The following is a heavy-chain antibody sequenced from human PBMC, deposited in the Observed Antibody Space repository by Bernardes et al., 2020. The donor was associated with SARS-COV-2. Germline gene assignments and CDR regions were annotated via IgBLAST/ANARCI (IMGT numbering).Heavy chain of an antibody. V-gene: IGHV4-61*02. D-gene: IGHD3-10*01. J-gene: IGHJ4*02. CDR3: ATGSNSYYFER. CDR1: SVSVTSGYS. Sequence: SETLSLTFTVSSVSVTSGYSWTWIRQHAGNGLVWIGRIYGSTKYNPALKSRVTISVDTSKKQFYLKLTSVTAADTAVYYCATGSNSYYFERWGQGTLVTVSS. CDR2: IYGST.